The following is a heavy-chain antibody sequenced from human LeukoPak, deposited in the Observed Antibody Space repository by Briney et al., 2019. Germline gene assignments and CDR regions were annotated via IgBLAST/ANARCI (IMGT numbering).Heavy chain of an antibody. CDR2: ISGSGGST. CDR1: GFTFSAYE. Sequence: GGSLRLSCAASGFTFSAYEMNWVRQAPGKGLEWVSAISGSGGSTYYADSVKGRFTISRDNSKNTLYLQMNSLRAEDTAVYYCATDYYDSSGYPSGAFDIWGQGTMVTVSS. J-gene: IGHJ3*02. V-gene: IGHV3-23*01. D-gene: IGHD3-22*01. CDR3: ATDYYDSSGYPSGAFDI.